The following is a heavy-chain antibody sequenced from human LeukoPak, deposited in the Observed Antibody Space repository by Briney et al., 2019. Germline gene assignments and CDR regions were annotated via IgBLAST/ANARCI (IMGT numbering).Heavy chain of an antibody. J-gene: IGHJ4*02. CDR1: GLTFSSYA. V-gene: IGHV3-23*01. CDR2: IADSGGST. Sequence: GGSLRLSCSASGLTFSSYAMNWVRQAPGKGLEWVSTIADSGGSTYYADSVKGRFTISRDNSKNTVYLQMNSLSAEDTAVYYCANKNYYDSSGSSSYYFDYWGQGTLVTVSS. D-gene: IGHD3-22*01. CDR3: ANKNYYDSSGSSSYYFDY.